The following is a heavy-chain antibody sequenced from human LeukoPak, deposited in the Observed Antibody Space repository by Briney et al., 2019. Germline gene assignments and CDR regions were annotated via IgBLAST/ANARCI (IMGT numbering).Heavy chain of an antibody. Sequence: ASVKVSCKASGYTFTGYYMHWVRQAPGQGLEWMGWINPNSGGTNYAQKFQGRVTMTRDTSISTAYMELSRLRSDDTAVYYCARLRRYYDFWSGDYYGMDVWAQGTTVSVSS. V-gene: IGHV1-2*02. D-gene: IGHD3-3*01. CDR1: GYTFTGYY. CDR3: ARLRRYYDFWSGDYYGMDV. CDR2: INPNSGGT. J-gene: IGHJ6*01.